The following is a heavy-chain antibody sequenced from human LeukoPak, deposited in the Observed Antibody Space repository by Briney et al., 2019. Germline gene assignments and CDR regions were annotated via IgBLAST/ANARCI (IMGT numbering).Heavy chain of an antibody. CDR3: TTRSFYCSSTSCFNDAFDI. J-gene: IGHJ3*02. CDR2: IKSKTDGGTT. V-gene: IGHV3-15*01. Sequence: GGSLRLSCAAAGFTFSNAWMSWVRQAPGKGVEWFGRIKSKTDGGTTDYSAPVKGRFTISRDDSKNTLYLQMNSLKTEDTAVYYCTTRSFYCSSTSCFNDAFDIWGQGTMVTVSS. D-gene: IGHD2-2*01. CDR1: GFTFSNAW.